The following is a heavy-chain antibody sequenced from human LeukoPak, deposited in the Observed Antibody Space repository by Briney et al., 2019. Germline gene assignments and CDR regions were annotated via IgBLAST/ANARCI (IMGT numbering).Heavy chain of an antibody. CDR1: GVSISSHSYY. J-gene: IGHJ4*02. V-gene: IGHV4-39*01. Sequence: SETLSLTCAVSGVSISSHSYYWGWIRQPPGKGLEWIGSIYYSANTYYHPSLKSRATISVDTPNNQFSLKLSSVTAADTAVYYCARHPNNYSSASWGQGILVTVSS. CDR3: ARHPNNYSSAS. CDR2: IYYSANT. D-gene: IGHD1-20*01.